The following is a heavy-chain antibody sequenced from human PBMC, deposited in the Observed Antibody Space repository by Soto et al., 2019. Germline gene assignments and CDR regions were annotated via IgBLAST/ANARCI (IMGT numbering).Heavy chain of an antibody. V-gene: IGHV4-30-4*01. J-gene: IGHJ3*02. D-gene: IGHD3-10*01. CDR2: IYYSGST. CDR3: ARDPYYGSGTYSSAFDI. CDR1: GGSISSGDYY. Sequence: SETLSLTCTVPGGSISSGDYYWSWIRQPPGKGLEWIAYIYYSGSTYYNPSLQSRITISVDTSKNQFSLRLSSVTAADTAVYYCARDPYYGSGTYSSAFDIWGQGTMVTVSS.